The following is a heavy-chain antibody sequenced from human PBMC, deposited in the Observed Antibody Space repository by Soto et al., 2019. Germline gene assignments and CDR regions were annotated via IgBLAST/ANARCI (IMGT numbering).Heavy chain of an antibody. J-gene: IGHJ4*02. V-gene: IGHV3-30*18. CDR2: ISYDGSNK. Sequence: SCKASGHTFTTYYMHWVRQAPGQGLEWVAVISYDGSNKYYADSVKGRFTISRDNSKNTLYLQMNSLRAEDTAVYYCAKADHSSSSGFDYWGQGTLVTVSS. CDR3: AKADHSSSSGFDY. CDR1: GHTFTTYY. D-gene: IGHD6-6*01.